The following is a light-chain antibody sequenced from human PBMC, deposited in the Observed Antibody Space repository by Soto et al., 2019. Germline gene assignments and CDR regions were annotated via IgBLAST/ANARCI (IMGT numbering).Light chain of an antibody. Sequence: QSVLTQPPSVSAAPGQKVTISCSGSSSNIENNYVSWYQQLPGTAPKLLIYDSDKRPSGIPDRFSGSKSGTSATLGITGLQTGDEADYYCGAWDSSLNVVLFGGGNKLTVL. J-gene: IGLJ2*01. CDR3: GAWDSSLNVVL. V-gene: IGLV1-51*01. CDR1: SSNIENNY. CDR2: DSD.